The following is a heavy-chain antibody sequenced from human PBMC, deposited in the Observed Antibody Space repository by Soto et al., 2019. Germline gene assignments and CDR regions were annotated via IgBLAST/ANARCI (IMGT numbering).Heavy chain of an antibody. CDR2: IDPRDSYT. J-gene: IGHJ4*02. CDR1: GYSCTNYW. V-gene: IGHV5-10-1*01. CDR3: AKYSSGYYRPFDY. Sequence: GVPLRIWSGGSGYSCTNYWGSWVRQMPGKGLEWMGRIDPRDSYTNYSPSFQGHVTISVDKSITTAYLQWSSLRAEDTAVYYCAKYSSGYYRPFDYWGQGTLVTVSS. D-gene: IGHD3-22*01.